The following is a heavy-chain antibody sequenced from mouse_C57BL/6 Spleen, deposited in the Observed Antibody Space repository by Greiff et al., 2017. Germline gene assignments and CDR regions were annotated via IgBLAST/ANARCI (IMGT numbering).Heavy chain of an antibody. CDR3: ARLYYYGSSRHFDY. D-gene: IGHD1-1*01. CDR1: GYSITSGYY. CDR2: ISYDGSN. V-gene: IGHV3-6*01. J-gene: IGHJ2*01. Sequence: EVQLVESGPGLVKPSQSLSLTCSVTGYSITSGYYWNWIRQFPGNKLEWMGYISYDGSNNYNPSLKNRISITRDTSKNQFFLKLNSVTTEDTATYYCARLYYYGSSRHFDYWGQGTTLTVSS.